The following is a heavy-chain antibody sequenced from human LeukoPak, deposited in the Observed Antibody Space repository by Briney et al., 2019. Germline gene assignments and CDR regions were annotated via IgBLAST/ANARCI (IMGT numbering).Heavy chain of an antibody. Sequence: GSVRVSCKVSGSTLIKISIDSVRQAPGKGPEWMGSVGHEDGTTIHAQKFQGRFNMTVDTATDTAYMEMSSLMSEDTAIYYCATGSIVFDDWGKGTMVTVSS. V-gene: IGHV1-24*01. CDR2: VGHEDGTT. CDR3: ATGSIVFDD. J-gene: IGHJ4*03. D-gene: IGHD1-26*01. CDR1: GSTLIKIS.